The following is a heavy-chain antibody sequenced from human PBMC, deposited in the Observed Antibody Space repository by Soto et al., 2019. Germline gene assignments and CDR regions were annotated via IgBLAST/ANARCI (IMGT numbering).Heavy chain of an antibody. CDR2: ICWDDDK. D-gene: IGHD3-22*01. CDR1: GFSLSSDGAA. V-gene: IGHV2-5*02. J-gene: IGHJ4*02. CDR3: AHSDSRLSHSLDY. Sequence: SGPTLVNPTQTLTLTCTFSGFSLSSDGAAVSWVRQPPGKALEWLALICWDDDKRYSPSLKSRLTITKDTPNNQVVLTMTNMDPTDTATYFCAHSDSRLSHSLDYWGQGSLVTVSS.